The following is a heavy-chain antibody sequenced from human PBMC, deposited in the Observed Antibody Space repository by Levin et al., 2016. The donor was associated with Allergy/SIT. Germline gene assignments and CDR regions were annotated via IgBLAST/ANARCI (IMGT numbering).Heavy chain of an antibody. Sequence: VRQAPGKGLEWVSSISSSRTYIYYGDSMKGRFTISRDNAKNSLYLQINNLRAEDTAVYYCARASAELPTAPLGDAFDIWGQGTMVTVSS. V-gene: IGHV3-21*01. CDR2: ISSSRTYI. J-gene: IGHJ3*02. CDR3: ARASAELPTAPLGDAFDI. D-gene: IGHD1-1*01.